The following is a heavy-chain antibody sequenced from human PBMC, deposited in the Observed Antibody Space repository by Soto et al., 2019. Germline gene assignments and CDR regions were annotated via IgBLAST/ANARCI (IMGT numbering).Heavy chain of an antibody. CDR1: GGTFSTYA. V-gene: IGHV1-69*12. D-gene: IGHD5-18*01. J-gene: IGHJ4*02. CDR2: IIPMFGTA. Sequence: QVQLVQSGAEVKKPESSVKVSCKAPGGTFSTYAISWVRQAPGQGLEWMGGIIPMFGTANYAQRFQGRVTITAEESTNTVYMELSSLRSEDTAVYFCASGIQLWLRRINNGYSGWGQGTLVTVSS. CDR3: ASGIQLWLRRINNGYSG.